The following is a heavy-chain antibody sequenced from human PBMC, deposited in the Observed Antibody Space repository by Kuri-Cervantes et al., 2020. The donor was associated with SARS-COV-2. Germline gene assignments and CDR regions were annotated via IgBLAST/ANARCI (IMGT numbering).Heavy chain of an antibody. CDR3: ARARGWVGATKPFDY. Sequence: GSLRLSCAVYGGSFSGYYWSWIRQPPGKGLEWIGEINHSGSTNYNPSLKSRVTISVDTSKNQFSLKLSPVTAADTAVYYCARARGWVGATKPFDYWGQGTLVTVSS. D-gene: IGHD1-26*01. V-gene: IGHV4-34*01. CDR1: GGSFSGYY. CDR2: INHSGST. J-gene: IGHJ4*02.